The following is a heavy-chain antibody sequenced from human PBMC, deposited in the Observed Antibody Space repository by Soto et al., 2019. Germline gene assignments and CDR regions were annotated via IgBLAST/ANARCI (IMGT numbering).Heavy chain of an antibody. CDR3: ARRGILRTGPLDY. CDR1: GFTISSYY. J-gene: IGHJ4*02. D-gene: IGHD6-13*01. V-gene: IGHV3-53*01. Sequence: GGSVRLSCAASGFTISSYYMTWVRQAPGKGLEWVSVIYTAGGTYYADSVKGRFTISRDNSKNTLYLQMNSLRAEDTAVYYCARRGILRTGPLDYWGQGALVTVSS. CDR2: IYTAGGT.